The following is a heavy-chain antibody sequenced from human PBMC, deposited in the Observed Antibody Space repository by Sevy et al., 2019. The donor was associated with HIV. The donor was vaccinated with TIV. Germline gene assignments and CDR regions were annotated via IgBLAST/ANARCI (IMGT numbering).Heavy chain of an antibody. CDR3: TRNGGAFDNGFDP. V-gene: IGHV3-48*03. CDR1: GFTFSSYD. D-gene: IGHD2-8*01. Sequence: GGSLRFSCTASGFTFSSYDMNWVRQAPGKGLEWVSKISSSGSSIYYADSVKGRFTISRDNAKNSLNLQMNSLRAEDTAVYYCTRNGGAFDNGFDPWGQGTLVTVSS. J-gene: IGHJ5*02. CDR2: ISSSGSSI.